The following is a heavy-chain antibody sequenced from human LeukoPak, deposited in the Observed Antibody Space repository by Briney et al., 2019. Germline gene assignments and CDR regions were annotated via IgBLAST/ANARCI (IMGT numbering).Heavy chain of an antibody. D-gene: IGHD3-22*01. J-gene: IGHJ4*02. CDR3: ASLLVDSSGYYN. CDR2: MNPNSGNT. CDR1: GYTFTTYD. Sequence: ASVKVYCKASGYTFTTYDINWVRQATGQGLEWMGWMNPNSGNTGYAQKFQGRVTMTRNTSISTAYMELSSLRSEDTAVYYCASLLVDSSGYYNWGQGTLVTVSS. V-gene: IGHV1-8*01.